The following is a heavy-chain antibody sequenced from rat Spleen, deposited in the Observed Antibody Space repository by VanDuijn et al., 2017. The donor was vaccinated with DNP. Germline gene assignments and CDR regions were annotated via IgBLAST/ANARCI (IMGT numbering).Heavy chain of an antibody. D-gene: IGHD1-12*02. CDR3: ATVHYYDGTRFAY. CDR2: NIYDGSNT. V-gene: IGHV5S10*01. Sequence: EVQLVESGGGLVQPGNSLKLSCAASGFTFSDYAMAWVRQSLRKGTERVAVNIYDGSNTHYRDSVKGRFTISRENAKSTLDLQMDSLRSEDTATYYCATVHYYDGTRFAYWGQGTLVTVSS. J-gene: IGHJ3*01. CDR1: GFTFSDYA.